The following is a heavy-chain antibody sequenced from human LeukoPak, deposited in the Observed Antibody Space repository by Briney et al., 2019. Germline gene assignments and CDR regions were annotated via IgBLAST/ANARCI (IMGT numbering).Heavy chain of an antibody. D-gene: IGHD6-19*01. V-gene: IGHV3-9*01. CDR2: ISWNSGSI. Sequence: PGGSLRLSCAASAFTFDDYAMHLVRHAPGKGLEWVSGISWNSGSIGYADSVKGRFTISRDNAKNSLYLQMNSLRAEDTALYYCAKAQYSSGWFYFDYWGQGTLVTVSS. J-gene: IGHJ4*02. CDR3: AKAQYSSGWFYFDY. CDR1: AFTFDDYA.